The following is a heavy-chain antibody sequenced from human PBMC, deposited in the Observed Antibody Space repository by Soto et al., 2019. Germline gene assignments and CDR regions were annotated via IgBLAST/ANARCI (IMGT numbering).Heavy chain of an antibody. CDR1: GFTFRRVA. Sequence: GVSRRLSFAASGFTFRRVALTWFGQDPGKGLEWVSAISGSGGGTDYSDSVKGRFTISRGTSENTLYLQMNSFRPADAAALYCPGPGYSSQEYWGQRALGTICS. CDR3: PGPGYSSQEY. J-gene: IGHJ4*02. V-gene: IGHV3-23*01. D-gene: IGHD5-18*01. CDR2: ISGSGGGT.